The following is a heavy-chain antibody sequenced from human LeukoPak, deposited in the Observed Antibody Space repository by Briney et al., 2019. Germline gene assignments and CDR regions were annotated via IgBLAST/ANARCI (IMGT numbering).Heavy chain of an antibody. D-gene: IGHD3-10*01. Sequence: GASVKVSCKASGYTFTSYGFSWVRQAPGQGLEWMGWISAYNGNTNYAQKLQGRVTMTTDTSTSTAYMELRSLRSDDTAVYYCARTTLELWFGELSFDPWGQGTLVTVSS. CDR3: ARTTLELWFGELSFDP. V-gene: IGHV1-18*01. CDR1: GYTFTSYG. J-gene: IGHJ5*02. CDR2: ISAYNGNT.